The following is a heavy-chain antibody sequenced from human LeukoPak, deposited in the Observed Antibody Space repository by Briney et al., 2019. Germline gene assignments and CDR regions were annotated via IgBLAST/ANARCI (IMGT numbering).Heavy chain of an antibody. CDR1: GGSISTYS. Sequence: SETLSLTCTVSGGSISTYSWTWVRQSPGKGLEWIGSVVTTTTNYSPALRSRVAISVHTSRNQFSLRLESVTTADTAVYYCARDTTVASGMQFWGQGALVTVSS. CDR3: ARDTTVASGMQF. CDR2: VVTTTT. J-gene: IGHJ4*02. D-gene: IGHD6-19*01. V-gene: IGHV4-4*07.